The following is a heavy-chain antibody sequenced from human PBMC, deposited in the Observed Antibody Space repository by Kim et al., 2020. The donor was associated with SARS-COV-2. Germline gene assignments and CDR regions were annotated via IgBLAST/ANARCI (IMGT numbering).Heavy chain of an antibody. CDR3: AKDIEGITMIVVVIPYYDYGMDV. D-gene: IGHD3-22*01. Sequence: GGSLRLSCAASGFTFSSYGMHWVRQAPGKGLEWVSAISDNGSNKYYADSVKGRFTISRDNSKNTLYLQMNSLRAEDTAVYYCAKDIEGITMIVVVIPYYDYGMDVGGQGPTVTVSS. V-gene: IGHV3-30*18. CDR1: GFTFSSYG. J-gene: IGHJ6*02. CDR2: ISDNGSNK.